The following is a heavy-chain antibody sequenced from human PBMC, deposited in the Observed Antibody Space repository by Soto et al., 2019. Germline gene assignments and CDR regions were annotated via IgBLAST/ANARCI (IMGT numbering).Heavy chain of an antibody. D-gene: IGHD2-2*03. CDR1: GYTFTDYY. Sequence: ASVKVSCKASGYTFTDYYIHWVRQAPGQGLEWMAWINTISGGTNYAQKFQGRVTMTRDTSITTTYMELSRLTPDDTAVYYCARDSVGYCSMTRCYGQGYFDYWGQGALVTGSS. V-gene: IGHV1-2*02. J-gene: IGHJ4*02. CDR2: INTISGGT. CDR3: ARDSVGYCSMTRCYGQGYFDY.